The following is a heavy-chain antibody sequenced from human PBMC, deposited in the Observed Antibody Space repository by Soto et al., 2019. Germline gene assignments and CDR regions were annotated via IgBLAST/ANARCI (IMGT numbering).Heavy chain of an antibody. D-gene: IGHD6-19*01. Sequence: NPSETLSLTCTVSGGAIRNSIYYWGWIRQPPGKGLEWIGTIYYDGSVAYSPSLKSRVTLSVDTSRNHFSVKINSVTAADTAVYFCARHRIAVAGPLDYWGQGTLVTAPQ. CDR1: GGAIRNSIYY. J-gene: IGHJ4*02. CDR2: IYYDGSV. V-gene: IGHV4-39*01. CDR3: ARHRIAVAGPLDY.